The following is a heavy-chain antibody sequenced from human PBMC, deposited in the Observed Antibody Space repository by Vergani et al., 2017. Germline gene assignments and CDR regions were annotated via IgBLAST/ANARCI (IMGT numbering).Heavy chain of an antibody. CDR3: ATPRLRFSYYYYYGMDV. J-gene: IGHJ6*02. V-gene: IGHV1-2*02. D-gene: IGHD5-12*01. CDR1: GFIFTDYY. CDR2: INPNGDAT. Sequence: QVQLVQSGAEVKKPGASVRVSCKASGFIFTDYYIHWMRQAPGQGLEWIGWINPNGDATHYAQNFRGRVTLTRDTSSTTAYMDLASLTSDDTAIYYCATPRLRFSYYYYYGMDVWGQGTTVTVSS.